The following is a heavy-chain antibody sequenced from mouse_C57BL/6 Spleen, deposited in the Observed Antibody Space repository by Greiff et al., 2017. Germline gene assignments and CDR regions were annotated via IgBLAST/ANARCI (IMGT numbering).Heavy chain of an antibody. Sequence: QVQLQQSGPELVKPGASVKISCKASGYTFTDYYINWVKQRPGQGLEWIGWIFPGSGSTYYNEKFKGKATLTVDKSSSTAYMLLSSLTSEDSAVYFCARSDYGSSYGYAMDYWGQGTSVTVSS. J-gene: IGHJ4*01. CDR2: IFPGSGST. CDR3: ARSDYGSSYGYAMDY. CDR1: GYTFTDYY. D-gene: IGHD1-1*01. V-gene: IGHV1-75*01.